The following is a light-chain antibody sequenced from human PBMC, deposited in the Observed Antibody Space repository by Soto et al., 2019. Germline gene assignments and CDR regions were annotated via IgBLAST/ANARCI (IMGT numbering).Light chain of an antibody. CDR1: QSVSSN. Sequence: EIVMTQSPATLSVSPGERATLSCRASQSVSSNLAWYQQKPGQAPRLLVFGASTRATDIPARFTGSGSGTDFTLTISSLQSEDFAIYYCQQYIRWPLTFGGGTKVEIK. J-gene: IGKJ4*01. CDR2: GAS. CDR3: QQYIRWPLT. V-gene: IGKV3D-15*01.